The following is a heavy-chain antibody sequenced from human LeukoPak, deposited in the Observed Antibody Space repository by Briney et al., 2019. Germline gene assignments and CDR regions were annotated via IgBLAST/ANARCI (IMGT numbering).Heavy chain of an antibody. CDR3: ARVGDLTVTPDY. J-gene: IGHJ4*02. D-gene: IGHD4-17*01. CDR2: IYTSGST. CDR1: GGSISSGSYY. V-gene: IGHV4-61*02. Sequence: SQTLSLTCTVSGGSISSGSYYWSWIRQPAGKGLEWIGRIYTSGSTNYNPSLKSRVTISVDTSKNQFSLKLGSVTAADTAVYYCARVGDLTVTPDYWGQGTLVTVSS.